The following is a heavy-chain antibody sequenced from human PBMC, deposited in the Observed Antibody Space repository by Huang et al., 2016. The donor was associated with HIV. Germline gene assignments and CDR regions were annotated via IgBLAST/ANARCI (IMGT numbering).Heavy chain of an antibody. Sequence: QITLKESGPTLMKPTQTLTLTCTFSGFSVSDSGMAVAWIRQPPGKALEWLALIYWDDDNRYRPTLRNRRTIAKDIDKNQVVLSMTDEDPADTATYYCLPGRGAYYPYWGQGTLVTVSS. CDR2: IYWDDDN. V-gene: IGHV2-5*02. CDR3: LPGRGAYYPY. J-gene: IGHJ4*02. D-gene: IGHD3-10*01. CDR1: GFSVSDSGMA.